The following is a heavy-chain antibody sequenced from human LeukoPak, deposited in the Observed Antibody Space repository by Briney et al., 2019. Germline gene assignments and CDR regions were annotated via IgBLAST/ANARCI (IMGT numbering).Heavy chain of an antibody. CDR2: INPSGGST. J-gene: IGHJ4*02. CDR3: ARESALTYYYDSSGLKPYDY. CDR1: GYTFTSYY. V-gene: IGHV1-46*01. D-gene: IGHD3-22*01. Sequence: ASVKVSCKASGYTFTSYYMHWVRQAPGQGLEWMGIINPSGGSTSYAQKFQGRVTMTREMSTSTVHMELSSLRSEDTAVYYCARESALTYYYDSSGLKPYDYWGQGTLVTVSS.